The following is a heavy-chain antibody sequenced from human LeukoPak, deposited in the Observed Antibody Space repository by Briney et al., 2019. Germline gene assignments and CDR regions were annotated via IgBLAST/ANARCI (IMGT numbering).Heavy chain of an antibody. CDR2: IYYSGST. CDR3: ARDGNLWAFDI. D-gene: IGHD4-23*01. V-gene: IGHV4-59*12. Sequence: SETLSLTCTVSGGSISSYYWSWIRQPPGKGLEWIGYIYYSGSTYYNPSLKSRVTISVDTSKNQFSLKLSSVTAADTAVYYCARDGNLWAFDIWGQGTMVTVSS. CDR1: GGSISSYY. J-gene: IGHJ3*02.